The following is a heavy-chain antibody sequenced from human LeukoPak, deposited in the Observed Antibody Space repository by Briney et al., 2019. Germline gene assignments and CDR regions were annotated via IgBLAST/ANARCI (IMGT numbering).Heavy chain of an antibody. J-gene: IGHJ4*02. CDR3: ARVEQGVGGDY. V-gene: IGHV1-8*01. CDR2: MNPNSGNT. D-gene: IGHD6-19*01. Sequence: VASVKVSCKASGYTFTSYDINWVRQATGQGLEWMGWMNPNSGNTGYAQKFQGRVTITRNTSISTAYMELSSLRSEDTAVYYCARVEQGVGGDYWGQGTLVTVSS. CDR1: GYTFTSYD.